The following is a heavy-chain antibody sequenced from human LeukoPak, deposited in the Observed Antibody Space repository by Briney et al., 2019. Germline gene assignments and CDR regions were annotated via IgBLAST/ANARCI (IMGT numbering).Heavy chain of an antibody. CDR2: MNPNSGNT. J-gene: IGHJ6*03. V-gene: IGHV1-8*01. CDR3: ARGVLYYYYMDV. CDR1: GYTFTSYD. Sequence: VASVKVSCKASGYTFTSYDINWVRQATGQGLEWMGWMNPNSGNTGYAQKFQGRVTITRNTSISTAYMELSSLRSEDTAVYYCARGVLYYYYMDVWGKGTTVTVSS.